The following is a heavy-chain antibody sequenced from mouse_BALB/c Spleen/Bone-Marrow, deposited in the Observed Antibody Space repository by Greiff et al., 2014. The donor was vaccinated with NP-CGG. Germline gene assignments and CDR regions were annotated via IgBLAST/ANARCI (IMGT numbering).Heavy chain of an antibody. CDR1: GYNFTRFY. Sequence: QVQLQQSGAEFAKPGASVRLSCKASGYNFTRFYIHWVKQRPGQDLEWIGEIDPSVSYINYNPKFKGKATLTADKSSSTAYMQLSSLTSEDSALYYCARWGYLDYWGQGTTLTVSS. J-gene: IGHJ2*01. V-gene: IGHV1-69*02. CDR3: ARWGYLDY. CDR2: IDPSVSYI. D-gene: IGHD3-1*01.